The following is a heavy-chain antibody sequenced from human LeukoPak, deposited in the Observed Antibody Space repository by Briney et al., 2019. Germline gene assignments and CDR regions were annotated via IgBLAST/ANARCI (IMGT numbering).Heavy chain of an antibody. Sequence: SETLSLTCTVSGGSISSSSYYWGWIRQPPGKGLEWIGSIYYSGSTYYNPSLKSRVTISVDTSKNQFSLKLSSVTAADTAVYYCARGDSTGTYNWFDPWGQGTLVTVSS. CDR3: ARGDSTGTYNWFDP. CDR2: IYYSGST. D-gene: IGHD1-14*01. CDR1: GGSISSSSYY. J-gene: IGHJ5*02. V-gene: IGHV4-39*07.